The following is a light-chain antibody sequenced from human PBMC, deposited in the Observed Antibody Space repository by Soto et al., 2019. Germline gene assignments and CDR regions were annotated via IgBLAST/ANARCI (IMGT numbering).Light chain of an antibody. V-gene: IGKV3-15*01. CDR2: GAS. J-gene: IGKJ1*01. Sequence: EIVLTQSPATLSLSPGERATLSCRASQSVIRNLAWYQQKPGQAPRLLIYGASTRATGIPARFSGSGSGTDFSLTISSLESEDFAVYYCQQYNYWPPWTFGQGTKVDIK. CDR3: QQYNYWPPWT. CDR1: QSVIRN.